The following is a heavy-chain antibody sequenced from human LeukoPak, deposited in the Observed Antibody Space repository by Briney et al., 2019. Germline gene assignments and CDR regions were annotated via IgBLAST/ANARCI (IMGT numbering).Heavy chain of an antibody. Sequence: SETLSLTCTVSGGSISSSSYYWGWIRQPPGKGLEWIGSIYYSGSTYYNPSLKSRVTISVDTSKNQFSLKLSSVTAADTAVYYCARETRIAAAGGGGQNWFDPWGQGTLDTVSS. CDR2: IYYSGST. J-gene: IGHJ5*02. V-gene: IGHV4-39*02. CDR1: GGSISSSSYY. CDR3: ARETRIAAAGGGGQNWFDP. D-gene: IGHD6-13*01.